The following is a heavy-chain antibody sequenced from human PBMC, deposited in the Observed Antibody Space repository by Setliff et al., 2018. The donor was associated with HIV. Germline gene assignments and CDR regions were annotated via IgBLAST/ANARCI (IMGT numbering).Heavy chain of an antibody. CDR3: ARRGGISTTVEGPPPFDF. D-gene: IGHD3-22*01. V-gene: IGHV4-39*07. CDR2: IYYSGGT. J-gene: IGHJ4*02. CDR1: GGSISSSSYY. Sequence: SETLSLTCTVSGGSISSSSYYWGWIRQPPGKGLEWIGTIYYSGGTYYKSSLKSRLIISLDTSKNQFSLNLRSVTAADTAVYYCARRGGISTTVEGPPPFDFWGPGTLVTVSS.